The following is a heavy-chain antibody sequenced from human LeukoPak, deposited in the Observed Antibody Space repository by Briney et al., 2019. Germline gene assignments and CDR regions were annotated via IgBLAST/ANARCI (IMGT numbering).Heavy chain of an antibody. D-gene: IGHD5-12*01. Sequence: SETLSLTCAVYGGSFSGYYWSWIRQPPGKGLEWIGEINHSGSTNYKSSLKSRVTISVDTSKNQFSLKLSSVTAADTAVYYCARGGISGYVYWGQGTLVTVSS. J-gene: IGHJ4*02. CDR2: INHSGST. CDR1: GGSFSGYY. CDR3: ARGGISGYVY. V-gene: IGHV4-34*01.